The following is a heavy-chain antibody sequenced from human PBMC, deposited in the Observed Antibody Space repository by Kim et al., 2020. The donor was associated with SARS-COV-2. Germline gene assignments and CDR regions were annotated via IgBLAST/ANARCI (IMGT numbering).Heavy chain of an antibody. D-gene: IGHD6-19*01. V-gene: IGHV1-24*01. CDR1: GYTLIELS. Sequence: ASVKVSCKVSGYTLIELSMHWVRQAPGNGLEWMGGFDPEDGETIYAQKFQGRVTMTEDTSTDTAYMELSSLRSEDTAVYYCATGIVVAGTPNSYYYYYGMDVWGQGTTVTVSS. CDR2: FDPEDGET. J-gene: IGHJ6*02. CDR3: ATGIVVAGTPNSYYYYYGMDV.